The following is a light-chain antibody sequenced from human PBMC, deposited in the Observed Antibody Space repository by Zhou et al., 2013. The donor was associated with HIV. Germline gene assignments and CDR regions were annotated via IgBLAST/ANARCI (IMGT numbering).Light chain of an antibody. Sequence: DIQVTQSPSSLSASVGDRVTITCRASQNITTYLSWYQHKPGRAPKALIFDASSLESGVPSRFSGSGSGTDFTLTISSLQPEDFATYYCQQYYSTPSFGQGTKLEIK. CDR1: QNITTY. CDR3: QQYYSTPS. V-gene: IGKV1-39*01. CDR2: DAS. J-gene: IGKJ2*01.